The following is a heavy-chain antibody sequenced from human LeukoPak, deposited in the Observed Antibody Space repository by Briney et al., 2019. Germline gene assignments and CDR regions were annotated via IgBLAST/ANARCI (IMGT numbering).Heavy chain of an antibody. Sequence: SQTLSLTCTVSGGSISSGDYYWSWIRQPPGKGLEWTGYIYYSGSTYYNPSLKSRVTISVDTSKNQSSLKLSSVTAADTAVYYCARGKVGATGVGFDYWGQGTLVTVSS. V-gene: IGHV4-30-4*08. CDR1: GGSISSGDYY. J-gene: IGHJ4*02. CDR2: IYYSGST. D-gene: IGHD1-26*01. CDR3: ARGKVGATGVGFDY.